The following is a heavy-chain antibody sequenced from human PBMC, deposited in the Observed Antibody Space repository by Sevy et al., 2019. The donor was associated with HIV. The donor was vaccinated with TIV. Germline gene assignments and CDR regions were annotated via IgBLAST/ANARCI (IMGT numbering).Heavy chain of an antibody. CDR2: ISWNSGSI. CDR1: GFTFDDYA. CDR3: AKDPYGDYVRGGHFFDY. V-gene: IGHV3-9*01. Sequence: GGSLRLSCAASGFTFDDYAMHWVRQAPGKGLEWVSGISWNSGSIGYADSVKGRYFISRDNAKNSLYLQMNSLRAEDTALYYCAKDPYGDYVRGGHFFDYWGQGTLVTVSS. D-gene: IGHD4-17*01. J-gene: IGHJ4*02.